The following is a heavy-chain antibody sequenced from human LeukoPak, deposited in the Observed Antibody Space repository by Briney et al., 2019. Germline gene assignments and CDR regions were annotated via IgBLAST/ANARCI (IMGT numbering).Heavy chain of an antibody. CDR1: GFNFSTYA. J-gene: IGHJ4*02. CDR2: ISGSGGST. D-gene: IGHD2-21*02. Sequence: GGSLRLFCAASGFNFSTYAMSWVRQTPGKGLEWVSAISGSGGSTSYADSVKGRFTISRDNSKNTLYLQMNSLRAEDTATYYCAKDLRHFGDIVVVTADFDYWGQGTLVTVSS. V-gene: IGHV3-23*01. CDR3: AKDLRHFGDIVVVTADFDY.